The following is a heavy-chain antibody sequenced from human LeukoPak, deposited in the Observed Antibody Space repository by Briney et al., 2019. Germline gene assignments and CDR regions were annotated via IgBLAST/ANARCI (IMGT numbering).Heavy chain of an antibody. CDR1: GYTFTGYY. V-gene: IGHV1-2*02. J-gene: IGHJ1*01. D-gene: IGHD3-22*01. CDR2: INLASGGT. Sequence: ASVKVSCKASGYTFTGYYIHWVRQAPGQGLEWMGWINLASGGTNYAQKFQGRVTMTRDTSISTAFMELSSLRSDDTAVYYCAREDYYDSSGYYKNKEYFQHWGQGTLVTVSS. CDR3: AREDYYDSSGYYKNKEYFQH.